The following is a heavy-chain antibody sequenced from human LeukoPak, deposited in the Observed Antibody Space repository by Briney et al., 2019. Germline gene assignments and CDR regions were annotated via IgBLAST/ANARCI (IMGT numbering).Heavy chain of an antibody. Sequence: GESLKISCKGSGYSFTSYWIGWVRQMPGKGLEWMGIIYPGDSDTRYSPSFQGQVTISADKSINTAYLQWSSLKASDTAMYYCARRGFCSGGSCHSHAFDIWGQGTMVTASS. D-gene: IGHD2-15*01. V-gene: IGHV5-51*01. CDR3: ARRGFCSGGSCHSHAFDI. CDR2: IYPGDSDT. J-gene: IGHJ3*02. CDR1: GYSFTSYW.